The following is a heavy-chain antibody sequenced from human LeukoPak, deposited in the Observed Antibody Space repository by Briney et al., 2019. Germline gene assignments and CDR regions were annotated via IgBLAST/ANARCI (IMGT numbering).Heavy chain of an antibody. CDR2: ISAYNGNT. J-gene: IGHJ4*01. Sequence: GASVKVSCKASGYTFTSYGISWVRQAPGQGLEWMGWISAYNGNTNYAQKLQGRVTMTTDTSTSTAYMELRSLRSDDTAVYYCARDSVWHYYDSSGYYPLDYWGHGTLVTVSS. D-gene: IGHD3-22*01. CDR3: ARDSVWHYYDSSGYYPLDY. CDR1: GYTFTSYG. V-gene: IGHV1-18*01.